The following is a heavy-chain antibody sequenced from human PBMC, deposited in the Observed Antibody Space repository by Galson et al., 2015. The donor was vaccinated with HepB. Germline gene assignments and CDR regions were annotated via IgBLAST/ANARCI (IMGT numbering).Heavy chain of an antibody. CDR2: INAGNGNT. CDR1: GYTFTSYA. D-gene: IGHD5-24*01. V-gene: IGHV1-3*01. J-gene: IGHJ5*02. CDR3: ARDRLQLFNWFDH. Sequence: SVKVSCKASGYTFTSYAMHWVRQAPGQRLEWMGWINAGNGNTKYSKKFQGRVTITRDTPASTAYMELSSLRSEDTAVYYCARDRLQLFNWFDHWGQGTLVTVSS.